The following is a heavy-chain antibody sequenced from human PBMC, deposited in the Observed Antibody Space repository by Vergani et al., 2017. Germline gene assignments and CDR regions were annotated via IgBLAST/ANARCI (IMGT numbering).Heavy chain of an antibody. CDR3: AREIDKGGGVGY. CDR2: IWYDGSNK. Sequence: QVQLVESGGGVVQPGRSLRLSCAASGFTFSSYGMHWVRQAPGKGLEWVAVIWYDGSNKYYADSVKGRFTISRDNSKNTLYLQMNSLRAEDTAVYYCAREIDKGGGVGYWGQGTLVTVSS. V-gene: IGHV3-33*01. CDR1: GFTFSSYG. J-gene: IGHJ4*02. D-gene: IGHD3-16*01.